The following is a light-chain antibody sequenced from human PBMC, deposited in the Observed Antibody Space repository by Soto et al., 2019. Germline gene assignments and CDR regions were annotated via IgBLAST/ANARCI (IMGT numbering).Light chain of an antibody. CDR1: SSDVGGYDY. V-gene: IGLV2-8*01. Sequence: QSVLTPPPSSPWSPGHSVTISCPGTSSDVGGYDYVSWYQQHPGKAPKLVIYEVTIRPSGVSDRFSGSKSGNTASLTVSGLQAEDEADYYCSSYTGGNPSYVFGTGNKVTV. CDR2: EVT. CDR3: SSYTGGNPSYV. J-gene: IGLJ1*01.